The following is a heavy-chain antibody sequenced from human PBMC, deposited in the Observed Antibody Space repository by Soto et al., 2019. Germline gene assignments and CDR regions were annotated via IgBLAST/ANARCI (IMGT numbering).Heavy chain of an antibody. CDR3: ARERYDILTGYYKGHGAFDI. Sequence: QVQLVQSGAEVKKPGASVKVSCKASGYTFTSYGISWVRQAPGQGLEWMGWISAYNGNTNYAQKLQGRVTMTTDTSSSTAYMELRSLRSDDTAVYYCARERYDILTGYYKGHGAFDIWGQGTMVTVSS. V-gene: IGHV1-18*01. D-gene: IGHD3-9*01. CDR1: GYTFTSYG. J-gene: IGHJ3*02. CDR2: ISAYNGNT.